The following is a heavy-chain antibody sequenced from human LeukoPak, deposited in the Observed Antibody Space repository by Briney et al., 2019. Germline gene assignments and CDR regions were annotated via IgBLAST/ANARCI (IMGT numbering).Heavy chain of an antibody. CDR1: GGSISPYY. CDR3: ARDLEPAASGAFGI. Sequence: KPSETLSLTCTVSGGSISPYYWSWIRQPPGKGLEWIGYIYYSGGTNYNPSLKSRVTISLDTSENQFSLKLTSVTAADTAVYYCARDLEPAASGAFGIWGQGTMVTVSS. D-gene: IGHD6-13*01. J-gene: IGHJ3*02. CDR2: IYYSGGT. V-gene: IGHV4-59*01.